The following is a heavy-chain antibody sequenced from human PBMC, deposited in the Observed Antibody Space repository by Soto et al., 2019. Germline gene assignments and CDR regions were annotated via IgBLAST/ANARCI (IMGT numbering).Heavy chain of an antibody. CDR3: ARDPGIVVLVAAVAYVMDV. V-gene: IGHV1-18*03. CDR1: GYTFTSYG. CDR2: ISAYNGNT. D-gene: IGHD2-15*01. J-gene: IGHJ6*02. Sequence: ASVKVSCKASGYTFTSYGISWVRQAPGQGLEWMGWISAYNGNTNYAQKLQGRVTMTTDTSTSTAYMELRSLRSDDMAVYYCARDPGIVVLVAAVAYVMDVWGQRTTVTVS.